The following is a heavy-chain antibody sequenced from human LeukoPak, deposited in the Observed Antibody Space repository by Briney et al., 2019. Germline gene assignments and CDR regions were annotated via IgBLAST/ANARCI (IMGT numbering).Heavy chain of an antibody. CDR1: GFTFSSYA. Sequence: GGSLRLSCAASGFTFSSYAMSWVHQAPGKGLEWVSAISGSGGSTYYADSVKGRSTISRDNSRNTLYLQLNSLRAEDTAVYYCAKDEGGYYDSSGYYYSEYFQYWGQGTLVTVSS. V-gene: IGHV3-23*01. CDR3: AKDEGGYYDSSGYYYSEYFQY. D-gene: IGHD3-22*01. CDR2: ISGSGGST. J-gene: IGHJ1*01.